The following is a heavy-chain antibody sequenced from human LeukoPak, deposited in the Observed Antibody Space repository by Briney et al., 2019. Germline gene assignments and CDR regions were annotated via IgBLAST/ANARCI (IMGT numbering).Heavy chain of an antibody. V-gene: IGHV4-59*08. CDR3: ARQKLWFGELSNFDY. D-gene: IGHD3-10*01. Sequence: SETLSLTCTVSGGSISSYYWSWIRQPPGKGLEWIGYIYYSGSTNYNPSLKSRVTISVDTSKNQFSLKLSSVTAADTAVYYCARQKLWFGELSNFDYWGQGTLVTVSS. J-gene: IGHJ4*02. CDR1: GGSISSYY. CDR2: IYYSGST.